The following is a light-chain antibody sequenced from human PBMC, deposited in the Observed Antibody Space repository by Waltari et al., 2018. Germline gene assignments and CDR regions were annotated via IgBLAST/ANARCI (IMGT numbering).Light chain of an antibody. CDR1: RGVNSN. CDR2: GAS. Sequence: SCRTSRGVNSNLAWCHDKPGQAPRLLMYGASTRPTGIPARFSGSESGTEFTLTITSLQSEDFAVYYCQQYNNWPLTFGGGTKVEI. V-gene: IGKV3-15*01. CDR3: QQYNNWPLT. J-gene: IGKJ4*01.